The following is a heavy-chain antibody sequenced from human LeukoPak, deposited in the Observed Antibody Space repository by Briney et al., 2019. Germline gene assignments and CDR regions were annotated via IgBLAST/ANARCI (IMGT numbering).Heavy chain of an antibody. CDR3: STGGGVLRFV. CDR2: IKSKKDGEIT. J-gene: IGHJ4*02. Sequence: GGSLRLSCAASGINFSNAWLTWVRQAPAKGLEWVGRIKSKKDGEITEYAAPVKGRFTISRDDPKHTLYLQMNSLKTEDTAVYCGSTGGGVLRFVGGQGTLVTVSS. D-gene: IGHD3-3*01. CDR1: GINFSNAW. V-gene: IGHV3-15*01.